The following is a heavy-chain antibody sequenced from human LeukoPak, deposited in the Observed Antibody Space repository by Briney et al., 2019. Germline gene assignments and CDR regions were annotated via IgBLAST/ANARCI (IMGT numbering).Heavy chain of an antibody. V-gene: IGHV3-23*01. J-gene: IGHJ4*02. Sequence: GGSLRLSCAASGFTFSSSAMSWVRQAPGKGLEWVSAISNNGGYTYYADSVQGRFTISRDNSKSTLCLQMNSLRAEDTAVYYCAKDKASGFWFDYWGQGTLVTVSS. CDR1: GFTFSSSA. D-gene: IGHD6-19*01. CDR2: ISNNGGYT. CDR3: AKDKASGFWFDY.